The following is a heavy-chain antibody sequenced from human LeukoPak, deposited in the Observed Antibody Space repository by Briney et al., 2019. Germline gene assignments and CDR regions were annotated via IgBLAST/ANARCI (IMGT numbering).Heavy chain of an antibody. J-gene: IGHJ4*02. CDR3: ATAPAYYDSSGLDY. CDR2: FDPEDGET. Sequence: WASVKVSCKVSGYTLTELSMHWVRQAPGKGLEWMGGFDPEDGETIYAQKFQGRVTMTEDTSTDTAYMELSSLRSEDTAVYYCATAPAYYDSSGLDYWGQGTLVTVSS. V-gene: IGHV1-24*01. D-gene: IGHD3-22*01. CDR1: GYTLTELS.